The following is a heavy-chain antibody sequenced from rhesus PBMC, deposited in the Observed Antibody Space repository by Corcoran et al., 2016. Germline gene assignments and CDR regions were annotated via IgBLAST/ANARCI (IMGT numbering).Heavy chain of an antibody. CDR2: IYGSGGST. CDR3: ARHNYAKRYGLDS. D-gene: IGHD4-11*01. Sequence: QVQLQESGPGLVKPSETLSLTCAVSGGSISGYYLRWIRKPRGNGLEWIGRIYGSGGSTDYNPSLKSRVTISTDTSKNQFSLKLSSVTAADTAVYYCARHNYAKRYGLDSWGQGVVGTVSS. J-gene: IGHJ6*01. CDR1: GGSISGYY. V-gene: IGHV4-160*01.